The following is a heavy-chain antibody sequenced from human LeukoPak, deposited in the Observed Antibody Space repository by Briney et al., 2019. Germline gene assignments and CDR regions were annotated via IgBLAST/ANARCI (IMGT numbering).Heavy chain of an antibody. V-gene: IGHV3-30*03. Sequence: PGGSLRLSCAASGFTFSSYGMHWVRQAPGKGLEWVAVISYDGSNKYYADSVKGRFTISRDNSKNTLYLQMNSLRAEDTAVYYCARDVSSGYFADWFDPWGQGTLVTVSS. CDR1: GFTFSSYG. D-gene: IGHD3-22*01. J-gene: IGHJ5*02. CDR3: ARDVSSGYFADWFDP. CDR2: ISYDGSNK.